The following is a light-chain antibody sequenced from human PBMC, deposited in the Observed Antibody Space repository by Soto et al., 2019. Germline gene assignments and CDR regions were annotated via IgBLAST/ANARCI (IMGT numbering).Light chain of an antibody. J-gene: IGKJ3*01. CDR1: QSISRY. V-gene: IGKV3-20*01. CDR3: QQYGSSPFT. Sequence: IVLTQSPGTLSLSPGERTTLSCRASQSISRYLAWYQQKPGQGPRLLIYGASSRATGIPDRFSGSGSATDFTLTISRLEPEDFAVYYCQQYGSSPFTFGPGTKVDIK. CDR2: GAS.